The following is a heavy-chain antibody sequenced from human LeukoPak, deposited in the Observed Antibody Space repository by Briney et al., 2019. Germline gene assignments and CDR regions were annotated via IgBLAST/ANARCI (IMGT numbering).Heavy chain of an antibody. CDR2: IGGSGGFIT. J-gene: IGHJ4*02. CDR3: ARDLGWLHYED. Sequence: GTLSLTCAVSGGSISSSNWWSWIRQPPGKGLEWVSGIGGSGGFITYYADSVKGRFTVSRDNSKNTLYLQMNSLRADDTAIYYCARDLGWLHYEDWGQGILVTVSS. CDR1: GGSISSSN. D-gene: IGHD5-12*01. V-gene: IGHV3-23*01.